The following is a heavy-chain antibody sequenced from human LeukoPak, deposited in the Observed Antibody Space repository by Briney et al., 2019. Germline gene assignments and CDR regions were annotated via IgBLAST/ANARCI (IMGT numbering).Heavy chain of an antibody. J-gene: IGHJ4*02. Sequence: GGSLRLSCAASGFTFSSYSMNWVRQAPGKGLEWVSSISSSSSYIYYADSVKGRFTISRDNAKNSLYLQMNSLRAEDTAVYYCAKSGSYYRVGYDYWGRGTLVTVSS. CDR2: ISSSSSYI. V-gene: IGHV3-21*01. CDR1: GFTFSSYS. D-gene: IGHD1-26*01. CDR3: AKSGSYYRVGYDY.